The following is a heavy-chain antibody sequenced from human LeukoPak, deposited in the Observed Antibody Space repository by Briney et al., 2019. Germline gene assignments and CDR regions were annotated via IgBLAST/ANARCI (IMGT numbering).Heavy chain of an antibody. V-gene: IGHV3-64D*06. Sequence: GGSLRLSCSASGFTFSSYAMHWVRQAPGKGLEYVSAISSNGGSTYYADSVKGRFTISRDNSKNTLYLQMSSLRAEDTAVYYCVKDGVDSSGYYNPQHFDYWGQGTLVTVSS. CDR2: ISSNGGST. CDR3: VKDGVDSSGYYNPQHFDY. D-gene: IGHD3-22*01. CDR1: GFTFSSYA. J-gene: IGHJ4*02.